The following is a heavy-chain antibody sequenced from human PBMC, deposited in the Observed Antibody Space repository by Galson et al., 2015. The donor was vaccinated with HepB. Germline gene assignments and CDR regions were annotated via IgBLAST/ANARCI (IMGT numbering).Heavy chain of an antibody. CDR2: INHSGST. D-gene: IGHD6-19*01. CDR3: ARGDSSGWTFDY. Sequence: TLSLTCAVYGGSFSGYYWSWIRQPPGKGLEWVGEINHSGSTNYDPSLKSRVTISVDTSKNQFSLKLSSVTAADTAVYYCARGDSSGWTFDYWGQGTLVTVSS. J-gene: IGHJ4*02. V-gene: IGHV4-34*01. CDR1: GGSFSGYY.